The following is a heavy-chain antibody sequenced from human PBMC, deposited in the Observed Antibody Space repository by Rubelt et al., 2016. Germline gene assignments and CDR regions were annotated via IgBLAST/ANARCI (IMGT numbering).Heavy chain of an antibody. CDR1: GGSFSDYY. CDR2: INHSGRS. CDR3: ARYVPSVTTPLDA. D-gene: IGHD4-17*01. Sequence: QVQLQQWGAGLLKPSETLSLTCAVYGGSFSDYYWSWIRQPPGKGLEWIGEINHSGRSDYNPSLKSRVTLLVDTSKNQSSRKRSSVTAADTAVYYCARYVPSVTTPLDAWGQGTLVTVSS. J-gene: IGHJ5*02. V-gene: IGHV4-34*01.